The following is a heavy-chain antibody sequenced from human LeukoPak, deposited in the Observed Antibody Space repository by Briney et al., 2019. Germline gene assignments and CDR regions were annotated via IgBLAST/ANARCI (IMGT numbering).Heavy chain of an antibody. CDR2: MNPNSGNT. CDR3: ARAMNTFGGVRNYFDS. Sequence: ASVKVSCKASGYTFTSYDINWVRQATGQGLEWMGWMNPNSGNTGYAQKFQGRVTMTRNTSISTAYMELSSLRSEDTAVYYCARAMNTFGGVRNYFDSWGQGTLVTVSS. J-gene: IGHJ4*02. D-gene: IGHD3-16*01. CDR1: GYTFTSYD. V-gene: IGHV1-8*01.